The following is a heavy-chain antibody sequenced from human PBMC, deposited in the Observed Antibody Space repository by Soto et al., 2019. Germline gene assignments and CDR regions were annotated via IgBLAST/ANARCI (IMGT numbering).Heavy chain of an antibody. CDR2: FFTTENT. CDR1: GGSMDDYY. Sequence: ASGTLSLTCTVSGGSMDDYYWSWFRQPPGQRLEWIGRFFTTENTNSSPSHKSRATMTLDTSTNQFSLNLTSLTAADTAVYYCARGPGSMVTIPPGATMRRPDNYFDPWGQGNQVTVSS. D-gene: IGHD5-18*01. V-gene: IGHV4-4*07. CDR3: ARGPGSMVTIPPGATMRRPDNYFDP. J-gene: IGHJ5*02.